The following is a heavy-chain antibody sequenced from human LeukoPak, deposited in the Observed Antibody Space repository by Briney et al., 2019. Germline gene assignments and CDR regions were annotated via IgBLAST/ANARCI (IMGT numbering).Heavy chain of an antibody. CDR3: ARLGGFYFDY. J-gene: IGHJ4*02. Sequence: GESLKISCKGSGYSFTSYWIGWVRQMPGKGLEWMGIIYPGDSDTRYSPSFQGHVTISADNSISTAYLQWSSLQASDTAIYYRARLGGFYFDYWGQGTLVTVSS. V-gene: IGHV5-51*01. D-gene: IGHD3-16*01. CDR2: IYPGDSDT. CDR1: GYSFTSYW.